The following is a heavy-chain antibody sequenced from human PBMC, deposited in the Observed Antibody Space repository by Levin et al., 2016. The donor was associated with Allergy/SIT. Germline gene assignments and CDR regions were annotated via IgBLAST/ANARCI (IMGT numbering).Heavy chain of an antibody. J-gene: IGHJ5*02. Sequence: WIRQPPGKGLEWIGYVYSSGSPNYNPSLKSRVTISVDTSKNQFSLKLSSVTAADTAVYYCAVRIGDVSNWFDPWGQGTLVTVSS. V-gene: IGHV4-61*06. CDR2: VYSSGSP. CDR3: AVRIGDVSNWFDP. D-gene: IGHD3-10*01.